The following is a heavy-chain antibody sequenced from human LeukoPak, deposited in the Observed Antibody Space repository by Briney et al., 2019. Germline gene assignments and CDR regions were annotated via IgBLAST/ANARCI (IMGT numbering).Heavy chain of an antibody. D-gene: IGHD4-23*01. CDR1: GFTFSDYY. CDR3: AGATVVTSPLDY. CDR2: ISTSVNTI. J-gene: IGHJ4*02. Sequence: GGSLRLSCAASGFTFSDYYMSWIRQAPGKGLEWASYISTSVNTIYYADSVKGRFTVSRDNAKNSLYPQMNSLRAEDTAVYYCAGATVVTSPLDYWGQGTLVTVSS. V-gene: IGHV3-11*01.